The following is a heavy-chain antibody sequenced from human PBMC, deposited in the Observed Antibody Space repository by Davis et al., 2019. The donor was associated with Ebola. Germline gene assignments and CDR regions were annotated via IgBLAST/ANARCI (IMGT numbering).Heavy chain of an antibody. CDR2: ISPDGSAT. D-gene: IGHD3-22*01. V-gene: IGHV3-74*01. CDR3: ARERLNHNYDISGHSV. CDR1: GFSFSNYW. J-gene: IGHJ4*02. Sequence: GESLKISCAASGFSFSNYWIHWVRQAPGKGPVWVSRISPDGSATGYADSVKGRFTISRDNAKNTLYLQMNSLRAEDTAVYFCARERLNHNYDISGHSVWGQGTVVTVSS.